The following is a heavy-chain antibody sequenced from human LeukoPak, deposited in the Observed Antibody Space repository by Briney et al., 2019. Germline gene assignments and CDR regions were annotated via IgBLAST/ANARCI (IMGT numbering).Heavy chain of an antibody. CDR1: GFTFSSYA. Sequence: HPGGSLRLSCAASGFTFSSYAMSWVRQAPGKGLEWVSAISGSGGSTYYADSVKGRFTISRDNSKNTLYLQMNSLRAEDTAVYYCAKAYTLTTTYMADYWGQGTLVTVSS. CDR2: ISGSGGST. J-gene: IGHJ4*02. CDR3: AKAYTLTTTYMADY. D-gene: IGHD4-17*01. V-gene: IGHV3-23*01.